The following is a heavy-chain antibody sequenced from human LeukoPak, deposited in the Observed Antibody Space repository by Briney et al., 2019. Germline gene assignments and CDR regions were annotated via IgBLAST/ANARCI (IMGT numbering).Heavy chain of an antibody. CDR3: ARGLPSYYDSSGYYQQVIYYFDY. J-gene: IGHJ4*02. V-gene: IGHV4-39*07. Sequence: SETLSLTCTVSGGSISSSSYYWGWIRQPPGKGLEWIGEINHSGSTNYNPSLKSRVTISVDTSKNQFSLKLSSVTAADTAVYYCARGLPSYYDSSGYYQQVIYYFDYWGQGTLVTVSS. CDR1: GGSISSSSYY. D-gene: IGHD3-22*01. CDR2: INHSGST.